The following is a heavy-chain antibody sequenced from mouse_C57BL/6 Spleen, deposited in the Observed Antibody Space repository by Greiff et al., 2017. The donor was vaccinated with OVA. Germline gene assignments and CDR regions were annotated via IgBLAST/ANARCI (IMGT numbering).Heavy chain of an antibody. J-gene: IGHJ3*01. CDR1: GYTFTSYW. Sequence: VQLQQPGAELVMPGASVKLSCKASGYTFTSYWMHWVKQRPGQGLEWIGEIDPSDSYTNYNQKFKGKSTLTVDKSSSTAYMQLSSLTSEDSAVYYCARWGRMGFAYWGQGTLVTVSA. V-gene: IGHV1-69*01. CDR3: ARWGRMGFAY. D-gene: IGHD3-3*01. CDR2: IDPSDSYT.